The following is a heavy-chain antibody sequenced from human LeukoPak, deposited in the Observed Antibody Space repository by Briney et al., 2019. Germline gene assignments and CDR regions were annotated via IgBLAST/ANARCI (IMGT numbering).Heavy chain of an antibody. Sequence: GGSLRLSCAASGFTFSSYGMHWVRQAPGKGLEWVAFIRYDGSNKNYVDSVKGRFTISRDNSKNTLYLQMNSLRAEDTAVYYCAKSVPAIRGEIDYWGQGTLVTVPS. CDR2: IRYDGSNK. CDR1: GFTFSSYG. D-gene: IGHD3-10*01. V-gene: IGHV3-30*02. J-gene: IGHJ4*02. CDR3: AKSVPAIRGEIDY.